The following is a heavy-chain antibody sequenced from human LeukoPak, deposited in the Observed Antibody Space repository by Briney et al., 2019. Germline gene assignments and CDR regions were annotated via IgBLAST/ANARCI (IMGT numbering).Heavy chain of an antibody. CDR2: INHSGST. J-gene: IGHJ6*02. V-gene: IGHV4-34*01. Sequence: SETLSLTCAVYGGSFSGYYWSWIRQPPGKGLEWIGEINHSGSTNYNPSLKSRVTISVDKSKNQFSLKLSSVTAADTAVYYCARDAVRGAKTLYYYGMDVWGQGTTVTVSS. CDR3: ARDAVRGAKTLYYYGMDV. D-gene: IGHD3-10*01. CDR1: GGSFSGYY.